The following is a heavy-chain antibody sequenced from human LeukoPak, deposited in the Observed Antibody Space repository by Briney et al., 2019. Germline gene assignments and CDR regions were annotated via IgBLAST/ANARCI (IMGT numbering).Heavy chain of an antibody. CDR2: INSIGSTI. CDR1: AFTFSEFY. CDR3: ARDTGGDYVWGSYRYYFDY. V-gene: IGHV3-11*01. J-gene: IGHJ4*02. Sequence: PGGSLRLSCAASAFTFSEFYMSWSRQAPGKGLGWGSYINSIGSTIYYADSLKGGFTFSRDNAKNSLYLQMNSLRAEDTAVYYCARDTGGDYVWGSYRYYFDYWGQGTLVTVSS. D-gene: IGHD3-16*02.